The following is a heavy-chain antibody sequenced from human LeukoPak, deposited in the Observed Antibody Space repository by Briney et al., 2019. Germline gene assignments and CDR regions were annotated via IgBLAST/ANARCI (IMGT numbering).Heavy chain of an antibody. CDR1: GGSFSGYY. Sequence: PSETLSLTCAVYGGSFSGYYWSWIRQPPGKGLEWIGEINHSGSTNYNPSLKSRVTISVDTSKNQFSLKLSSVTAADTAVYYCAGVTIFEARFDPWGQGTLVTVSS. D-gene: IGHD3-3*01. CDR3: AGVTIFEARFDP. V-gene: IGHV4-34*01. CDR2: INHSGST. J-gene: IGHJ5*02.